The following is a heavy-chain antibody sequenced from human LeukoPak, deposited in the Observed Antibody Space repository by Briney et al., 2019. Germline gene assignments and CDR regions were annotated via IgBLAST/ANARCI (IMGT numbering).Heavy chain of an antibody. J-gene: IGHJ4*02. Sequence: SETLSLTCAVSGVSFDDYYWSWVRQTPGKGLEWIGEINHSGYTNDNPSLMSRVTLSIDTSRKQFSLNLRSVTIADAGIYFCTRMTRGHDYWGQGTQVTVSS. CDR3: TRMTRGHDY. CDR2: INHSGYT. V-gene: IGHV4-34*01. D-gene: IGHD4-11*01. CDR1: GVSFDDYY.